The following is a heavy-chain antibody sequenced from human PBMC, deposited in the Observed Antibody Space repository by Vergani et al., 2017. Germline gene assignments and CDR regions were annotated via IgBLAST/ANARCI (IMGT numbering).Heavy chain of an antibody. CDR3: ATAGAAXCRGASCYNFFAY. V-gene: IGHV3-30*02. CDR2: TRYDGIVE. Sequence: QVQLVESGGGVVQPGGSLRLSCAASGFTFTNYGMHWVRQAPGKGLEWVAFTRYDGIVEYYGDSVRGRFTISRDNSKNTLYLQMNRLRPEDTAVYYCATAGAAXCRGASCYNFFAYWGQGP. CDR1: GFTFTNYG. J-gene: IGHJ4*02. D-gene: IGHD2-15*01.